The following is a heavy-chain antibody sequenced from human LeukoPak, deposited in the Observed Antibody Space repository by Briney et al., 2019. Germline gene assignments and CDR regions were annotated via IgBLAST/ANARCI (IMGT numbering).Heavy chain of an antibody. V-gene: IGHV3-30*04. CDR1: GFTFSNYA. Sequence: GGSLRLSCAASGFTFSNYAMHWVRQAPGKGLEWVAVISYDGTDTSYADSVKGRFTISRDNSKNTLYLQMNSLRAEDTAVYYCAKGGAIDWFDPWGQGTLVTVSS. CDR2: ISYDGTDT. CDR3: AKGGAIDWFDP. J-gene: IGHJ5*02. D-gene: IGHD3-16*01.